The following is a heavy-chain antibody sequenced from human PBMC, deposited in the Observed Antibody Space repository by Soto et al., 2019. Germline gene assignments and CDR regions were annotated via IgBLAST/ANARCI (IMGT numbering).Heavy chain of an antibody. J-gene: IGHJ6*02. CDR1: GFTFSRYA. D-gene: IGHD4-17*01. V-gene: IGHV3-30-3*01. Sequence: GGSLRLSCPASGFTFSRYAMHWVRQAPGEGLDWVAVVSFDGSNEYYAESVRGRFTISRDTSKNTLYLQMNSLRPEDTAVYFCARPRMTTTTRYHGMDVWGRGTTVTVSS. CDR2: VSFDGSNE. CDR3: ARPRMTTTTRYHGMDV.